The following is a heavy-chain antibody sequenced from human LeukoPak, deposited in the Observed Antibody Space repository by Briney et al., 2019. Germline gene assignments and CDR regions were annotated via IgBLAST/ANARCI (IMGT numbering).Heavy chain of an antibody. J-gene: IGHJ5*02. Sequence: PSETLSLTCAVYGGSFSGYYWSWIRQPPGKGLEWIGEINHSGSTNYNPSLKSRVNISVDTSKNQFSLKLSSVTAADTAVYYCARGRGRRWFDPWGQGTLVTVSS. CDR3: ARGRGRRWFDP. D-gene: IGHD2-15*01. CDR2: INHSGST. V-gene: IGHV4-34*01. CDR1: GGSFSGYY.